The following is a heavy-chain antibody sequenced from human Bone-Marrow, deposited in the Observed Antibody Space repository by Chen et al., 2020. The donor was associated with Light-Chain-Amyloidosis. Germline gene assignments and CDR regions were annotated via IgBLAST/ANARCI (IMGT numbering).Heavy chain of an antibody. D-gene: IGHD3-10*01. CDR1: GGSIRNSSYS. CDR3: ERASYGSGSYYTPFDY. Sequence: QLQLQESGPGLVKPSETLSLTCAVSGGSIRNSSYSWGWIRQPPGKGLEWIGSIYYSGSTNYNPSLKSRVTISVDTSKNQFSLKLSSVTAADTAVYYCERASYGSGSYYTPFDYWGQGTLVTVSS. J-gene: IGHJ4*02. V-gene: IGHV4-39*01. CDR2: IYYSGST.